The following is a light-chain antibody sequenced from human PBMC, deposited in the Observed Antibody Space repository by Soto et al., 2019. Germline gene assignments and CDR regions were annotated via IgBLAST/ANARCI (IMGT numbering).Light chain of an antibody. CDR2: DAS. Sequence: DIQMTQSPSSLSASVGDRVTITCQASQDISNYLNWYQQKPGKAPKLLIYDASNLETGVPSRFSGSVSGTDFTFTISSLQPEDIATYHCQQYDNLPPYTFGQGTKLEIK. CDR1: QDISNY. V-gene: IGKV1-33*01. J-gene: IGKJ2*01. CDR3: QQYDNLPPYT.